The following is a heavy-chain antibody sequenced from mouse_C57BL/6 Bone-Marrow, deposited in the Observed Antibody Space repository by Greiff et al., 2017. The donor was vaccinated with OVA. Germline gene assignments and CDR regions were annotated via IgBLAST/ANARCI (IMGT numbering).Heavy chain of an antibody. J-gene: IGHJ1*03. V-gene: IGHV5-17*01. Sequence: EVQLVEPGGGLVKPGGSLKLSCAASGFTFSDYGMHWVRQAPEKGLEWVAYISSGSSIIYYADTVKGRFTISRDNAKNTRFLRMTSLRSEDTAMYYCARNYSNYPWYIDVWGTGTTVTVSS. CDR1: GFTFSDYG. D-gene: IGHD2-5*01. CDR2: ISSGSSII. CDR3: ARNYSNYPWYIDV.